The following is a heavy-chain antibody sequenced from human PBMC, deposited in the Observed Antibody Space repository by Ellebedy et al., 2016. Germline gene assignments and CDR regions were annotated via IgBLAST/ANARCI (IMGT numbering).Heavy chain of an antibody. J-gene: IGHJ4*02. D-gene: IGHD3-9*01. CDR1: GFTFGDYA. CDR2: IRSQAYGGAP. Sequence: LSLXCATSGFTFGDYALNWFRQAPGKGLEWVAFIRSQAYGGAPEYAASVNGRFTISRDDSKNIAYLQMNSLKTEDTAVYYCTRFNFGLQRYFDWFDYWGQGTLVTVSS. CDR3: TRFNFGLQRYFDWFDY. V-gene: IGHV3-49*03.